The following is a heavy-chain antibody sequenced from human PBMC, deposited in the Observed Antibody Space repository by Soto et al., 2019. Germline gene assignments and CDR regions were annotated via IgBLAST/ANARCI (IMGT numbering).Heavy chain of an antibody. V-gene: IGHV4-61*01. CDR1: GGSVSSGSYY. Sequence: QVQLQESGPGLVKPSETLSLTCTVSGGSVSSGSYYWSWIRQPPGKGLDWIGYIYYSGSTNYNPSLKSRVTISVDTSKNQFSLKLSSVTAADTAVYYCASYKSPKNRPAAAGRIFDYWGQGTLVTVSS. D-gene: IGHD6-13*01. CDR2: IYYSGST. J-gene: IGHJ4*02. CDR3: ASYKSPKNRPAAAGRIFDY.